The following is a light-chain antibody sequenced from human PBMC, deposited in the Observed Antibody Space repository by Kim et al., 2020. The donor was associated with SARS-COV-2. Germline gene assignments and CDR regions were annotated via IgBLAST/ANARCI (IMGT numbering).Light chain of an antibody. V-gene: IGKV1-33*01. CDR3: QQYNTHSVT. J-gene: IGKJ5*01. CDR2: DAS. CDR1: QDIRGL. Sequence: DIQMTQSPSTLSASVGDRVTITCQASQDIRGLLNWFRQKPGKAPNLLIYDASNLETGVPSRFSGSGSGTDFTLTINSLQPEDIATYYCQQYNTHSVTFGQGTQVEIK.